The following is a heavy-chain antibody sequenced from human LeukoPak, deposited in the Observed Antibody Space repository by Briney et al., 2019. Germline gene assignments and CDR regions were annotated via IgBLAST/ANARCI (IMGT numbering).Heavy chain of an antibody. D-gene: IGHD3-10*01. V-gene: IGHV4-59*08. CDR2: IYHSGST. CDR1: GGSISSYY. J-gene: IGHJ4*02. CDR3: AGFQEYMVRGVLRGFDY. Sequence: PSETLSLTCTVSGGSISSYYWSWIRQPPGKGLEWIGYIYHSGSTNCNPSLKSRVTISVDTSKNQFSLKLSSVTAADTAVYYCAGFQEYMVRGVLRGFDYWGQGTLVTVSS.